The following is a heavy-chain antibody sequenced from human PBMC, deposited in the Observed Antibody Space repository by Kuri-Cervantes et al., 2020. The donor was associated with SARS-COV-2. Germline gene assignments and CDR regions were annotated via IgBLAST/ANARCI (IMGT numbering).Heavy chain of an antibody. Sequence: GESLKISCQGSGYNFTNYWIAWVRQMPGKGLEWMGIIYPGDSDTRYSPSFQGQVTISADKSISTAYLQWSSLKASDTAMYYCARRGSMITFGGVIPPGWFDPWGQGTLVTVSS. V-gene: IGHV5-51*01. CDR3: ARRGSMITFGGVIPPGWFDP. CDR2: IYPGDSDT. CDR1: GYNFTNYW. D-gene: IGHD3-16*02. J-gene: IGHJ5*02.